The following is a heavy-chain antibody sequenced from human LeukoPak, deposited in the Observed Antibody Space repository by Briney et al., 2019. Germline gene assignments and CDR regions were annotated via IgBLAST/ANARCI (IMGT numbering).Heavy chain of an antibody. CDR2: ISRRDDST. Sequence: GGSLRLSCAASGFAFSSYAMSWVRQPPGKGLEWVSVISRRDDSTYYADSVKGRFTISRDNSKNTLYLQMNTLRAEDTAVYYCANDYRSGSFHDFWGQGTLVTVSS. CDR1: GFAFSSYA. V-gene: IGHV3-23*01. D-gene: IGHD3-10*01. J-gene: IGHJ4*02. CDR3: ANDYRSGSFHDF.